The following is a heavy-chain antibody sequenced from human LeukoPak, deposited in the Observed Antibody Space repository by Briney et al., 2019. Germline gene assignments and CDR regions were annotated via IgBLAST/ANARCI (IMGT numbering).Heavy chain of an antibody. D-gene: IGHD3-3*01. Sequence: GGSLRLSCAASGFTFSIYSMSWVRQAPGKGLEWVSYISSSSTTIYYADSVKGRFTISRDNAKNSLHLQMNSLRAEDTAVYYCARDGSRFLDNLSSPHDYWGLGSMVTVSS. J-gene: IGHJ4*02. CDR3: ARDGSRFLDNLSSPHDY. V-gene: IGHV3-48*01. CDR2: ISSSSTTI. CDR1: GFTFSIYS.